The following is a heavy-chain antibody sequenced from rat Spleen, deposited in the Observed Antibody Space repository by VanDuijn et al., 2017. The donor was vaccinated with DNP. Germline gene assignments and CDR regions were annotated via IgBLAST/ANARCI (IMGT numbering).Heavy chain of an antibody. J-gene: IGHJ2*01. CDR2: ISTGGANT. V-gene: IGHV5S13*01. CDR3: ARHASHTTDITSLFFDY. CDR1: RFTFSNYG. D-gene: IGHD1-9*01. Sequence: EVQLVESGGGLVQPGRSLKLSCSASRFTFSNYGMAWVRQAPTKGLEWVASISTGGANTYYRDSVKGRFTISRDNAKNTQYLQMDSLRSEDTATYHCARHASHTTDITSLFFDYWGQGVMVPVSS.